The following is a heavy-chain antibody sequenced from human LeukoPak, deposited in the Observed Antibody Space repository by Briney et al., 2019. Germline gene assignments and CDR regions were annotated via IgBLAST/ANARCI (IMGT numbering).Heavy chain of an antibody. V-gene: IGHV3-66*01. Sequence: GGSLRLSCAVSGFSVSSNYMSWVRQAPGKGLEWVSLIYSGGTTYYGDAVKGRFTISRDNSMNTLYLQMSSLRAEDTAVYYCASASAWYRIDYWGQGTLVTVSS. CDR2: IYSGGTT. CDR1: GFSVSSNY. J-gene: IGHJ4*02. CDR3: ASASAWYRIDY. D-gene: IGHD6-19*01.